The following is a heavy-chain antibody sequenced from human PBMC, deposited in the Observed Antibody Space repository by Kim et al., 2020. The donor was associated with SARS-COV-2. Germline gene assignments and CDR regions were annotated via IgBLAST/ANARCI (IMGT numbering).Heavy chain of an antibody. J-gene: IGHJ4*02. V-gene: IGHV2-5*02. CDR3: AHRPISVAFDY. D-gene: IGHD6-19*01. Sequence: SGPTLVKPTQTLTLTCSFSGFSLSTSGVGVGWIRQPPGKALEWLALIYLDDDKRYSPSLNSRLTITKDTSKNQVVLTMTNMDPVDTATYYCAHRPISVAFDYWGQGTLVTVSS. CDR1: GFSLSTSGVG. CDR2: IYLDDDK.